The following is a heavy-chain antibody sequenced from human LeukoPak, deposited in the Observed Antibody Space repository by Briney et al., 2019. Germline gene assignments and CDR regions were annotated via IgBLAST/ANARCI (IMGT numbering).Heavy chain of an antibody. V-gene: IGHV3-21*06. CDR3: ARDAGAGFDY. D-gene: IGHD6-13*01. CDR1: GFTFSTYN. Sequence: GGSLRLSCAASGFTFSTYNMNWVRQAPGKGLERVSYISSTSNDIYYADSVKGRFTISRDDAKNSLYLRMNSLSAEDTAVYYCARDAGAGFDYWGQGTLVTVSS. J-gene: IGHJ4*02. CDR2: ISSTSNDI.